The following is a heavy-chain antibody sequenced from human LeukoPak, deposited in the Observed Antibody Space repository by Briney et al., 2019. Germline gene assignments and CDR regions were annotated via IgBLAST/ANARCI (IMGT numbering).Heavy chain of an antibody. D-gene: IGHD1-26*01. Sequence: GGSLRLSCAASGFTVSSNYMSWVRQAPGKGLEWVSVIYSGGSTYYADSVKGRFTISRDNSKNTLYLQMNSLRAEDTGVYYCARLDYSGSFYLVHWGGGAGVSVSS. CDR3: ARLDYSGSFYLVH. CDR2: IYSGGST. V-gene: IGHV3-53*01. CDR1: GFTVSSNY. J-gene: IGHJ4*02.